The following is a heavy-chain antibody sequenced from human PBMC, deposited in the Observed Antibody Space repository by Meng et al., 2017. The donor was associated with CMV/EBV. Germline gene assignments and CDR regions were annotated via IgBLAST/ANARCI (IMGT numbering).Heavy chain of an antibody. D-gene: IGHD1-26*01. Sequence: RHRQESGLQLWDHVPPMSPPCTFSGGAISSGSYSGGWIRQPPGKGLEWIGSIYYSGRTYYNPSLKSRVTMSVDTFKTQFSLKLSSVTAADTAVYYWARDSRSRIVGATVGGFDYWGQGTLVTVSS. J-gene: IGHJ4*02. CDR2: IYYSGRT. V-gene: IGHV4-39*07. CDR3: ARDSRSRIVGATVGGFDY. CDR1: GGAISSGSYS.